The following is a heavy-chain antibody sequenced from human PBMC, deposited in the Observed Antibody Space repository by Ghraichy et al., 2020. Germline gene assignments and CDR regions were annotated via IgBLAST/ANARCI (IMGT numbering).Heavy chain of an antibody. CDR2: INPNSGGT. Sequence: ASVKVSCKASGYTFTGYYMHWVRQAPGQGLEWMGRINPNSGGTNYAQKFQGRVTMTRDTSISTAYMELSRLRSDDTAVYYCATLEGYDYGGNEPDYWGQGTLVTVSS. V-gene: IGHV1-2*06. CDR3: ATLEGYDYGGNEPDY. D-gene: IGHD4-23*01. CDR1: GYTFTGYY. J-gene: IGHJ4*02.